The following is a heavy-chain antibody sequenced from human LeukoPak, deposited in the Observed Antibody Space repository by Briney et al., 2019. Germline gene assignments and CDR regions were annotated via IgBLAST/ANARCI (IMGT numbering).Heavy chain of an antibody. CDR3: ARGGDYGDFDY. V-gene: IGHV4-59*11. CDR1: GGSISSHY. J-gene: IGHJ4*02. CDR2: IYYSGST. Sequence: PSETLSLTCTVSGGSISSHYWSWIRQPPGKGLEWIGYIYYSGSTNYNPSLKSRVTISVDTSKNHFSLKLSSVTAAGTAVYYCARGGDYGDFDYWGQGTLVTVSS. D-gene: IGHD4-17*01.